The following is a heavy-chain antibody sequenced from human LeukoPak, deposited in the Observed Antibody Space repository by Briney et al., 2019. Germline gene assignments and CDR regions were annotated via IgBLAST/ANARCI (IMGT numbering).Heavy chain of an antibody. J-gene: IGHJ5*02. Sequence: GGSLRLSCAASGFTFSSYSMNWVRQAPGKGLEWVSYISSSSNTIYYADSVKGRFTISRDNAKNSLYLQMNSLRDEDTAIYYCARESGYYNWFDPWGQGTLVTVSS. CDR3: ARESGYYNWFDP. CDR1: GFTFSSYS. D-gene: IGHD5-12*01. V-gene: IGHV3-48*02. CDR2: ISSSSNTI.